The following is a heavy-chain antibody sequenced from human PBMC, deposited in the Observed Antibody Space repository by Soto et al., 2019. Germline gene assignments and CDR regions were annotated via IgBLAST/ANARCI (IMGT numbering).Heavy chain of an antibody. CDR3: ATAMGCDDGGYFHH. Sequence: QLQLQESGPGLVKPSETLSLTCTVSGGSIRSSSDHCGWIRQPPVKGLECIGNTFYSGSTYYNPSLQSRVTISVDTSKNQVSLMLTSVTAADTAVYDCATAMGCDDGGYFHHWGQGTMVTVSS. J-gene: IGHJ1*01. CDR1: GGSIRSSSDH. CDR2: TFYSGST. D-gene: IGHD4-17*01. V-gene: IGHV4-39*01.